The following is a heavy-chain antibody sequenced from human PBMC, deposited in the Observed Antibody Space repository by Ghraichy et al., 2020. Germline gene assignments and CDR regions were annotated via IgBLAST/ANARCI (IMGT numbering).Heavy chain of an antibody. CDR2: INTNTGNP. Sequence: ASVKVSCKASGYTFTSYAMNWVRQAPGQGLEWMGWINTNTGNPTYAQGFTGRFVFSLDTSVSTAYLQISSLKAEDTAVYYCARAQAYSSSWYYANDAFDIWGQGTMVTVSS. CDR1: GYTFTSYA. V-gene: IGHV7-4-1*02. J-gene: IGHJ3*02. D-gene: IGHD6-13*01. CDR3: ARAQAYSSSWYYANDAFDI.